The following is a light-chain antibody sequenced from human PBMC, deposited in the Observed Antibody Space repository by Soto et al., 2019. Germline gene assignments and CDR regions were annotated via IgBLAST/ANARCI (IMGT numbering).Light chain of an antibody. V-gene: IGKV1-12*01. J-gene: IGKJ2*01. CDR2: AAS. CDR1: RDISRW. CDR3: QQSNSFPYT. Sequence: DIQVTQSPSSVSASVGDRVTITWRATRDISRWLAWYQQKPGKAPKLVIYAASNLQSGVPSRFSGSGSGTDFTLTINSLQPDDFATYYCQQSNSFPYTFGQGTKLEI.